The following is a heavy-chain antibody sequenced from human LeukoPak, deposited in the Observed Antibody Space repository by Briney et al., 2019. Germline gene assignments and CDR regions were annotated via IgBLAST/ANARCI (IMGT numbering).Heavy chain of an antibody. CDR2: IDHSGST. CDR1: GYSINSGYY. Sequence: PSETLSLTCTVSGYSINSGYYWGWIRPPPGKGLEWIGSIDHSGSTYYNPSLKSRVTISVDTSKNQFSLKLSSVTAADTAVYYCARFRHCSSTSCYDFDIWGQGTMVTVSS. CDR3: ARFRHCSSTSCYDFDI. D-gene: IGHD2-2*01. V-gene: IGHV4-38-2*02. J-gene: IGHJ3*02.